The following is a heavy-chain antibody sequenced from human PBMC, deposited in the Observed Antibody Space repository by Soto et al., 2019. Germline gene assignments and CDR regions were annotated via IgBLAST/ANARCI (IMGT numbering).Heavy chain of an antibody. J-gene: IGHJ4*02. D-gene: IGHD3-22*01. Sequence: WASVKVSCKASGYTFTNNDVSWVRQATGQGLEWMGWMNPGSGDTGYAQKFQGRVTMTRDISIATAYMELNSLTSEDTAIYYCASLALQLGAYDSSGYYFDYWGQGTLVTVSS. CDR2: MNPGSGDT. V-gene: IGHV1-8*02. CDR1: GYTFTNND. CDR3: ASLALQLGAYDSSGYYFDY.